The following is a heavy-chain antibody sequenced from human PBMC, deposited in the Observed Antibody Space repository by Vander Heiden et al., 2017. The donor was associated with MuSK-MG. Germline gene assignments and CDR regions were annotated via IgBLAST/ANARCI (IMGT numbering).Heavy chain of an antibody. CDR2: ISSSGSTI. Sequence: QVQLVESGGGLVTPGGSLRLYCTASGFPFSDYYMSWIRQAPGKGLEWVSYISSSGSTIYYADSVKGRFTISRDNAKNSLYLQMNSLRAEDTAVYYCARVTAIPWHYFDYWGQGTLVTVSS. D-gene: IGHD2-21*02. CDR1: GFPFSDYY. J-gene: IGHJ4*02. CDR3: ARVTAIPWHYFDY. V-gene: IGHV3-11*04.